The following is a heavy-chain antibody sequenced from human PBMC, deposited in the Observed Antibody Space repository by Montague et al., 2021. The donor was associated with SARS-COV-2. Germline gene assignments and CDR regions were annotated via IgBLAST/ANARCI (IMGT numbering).Heavy chain of an antibody. Sequence: VKPTQTLTLTCTFSGFSLSTSGMCVSWIRQPPGKALEWLALIDWDDDKYYSTSLKTRLTISKDTSKNQVVLIMTNMDPVDTATYYCARMPVLLWFGELGYYGMDVWGQGTTVTVSS. CDR1: GFSLSTSGMC. D-gene: IGHD3-10*01. J-gene: IGHJ6*02. CDR3: ARMPVLLWFGELGYYGMDV. V-gene: IGHV2-70*01. CDR2: IDWDDDK.